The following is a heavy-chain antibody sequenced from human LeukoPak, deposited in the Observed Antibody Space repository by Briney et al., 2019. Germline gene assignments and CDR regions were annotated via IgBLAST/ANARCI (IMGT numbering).Heavy chain of an antibody. J-gene: IGHJ4*02. CDR2: IGGSGATT. Sequence: GGSLRLSCEASRFTYVSYAMTWVRQAPGKGLEGVSSIGGSGATTYYADSVKGRFTVSADNSKNTLYLQMNSLRAEDTAVYYCAFIPVGGLVISNSDYWGQGTRVTVSS. CDR1: RFTYVSYA. D-gene: IGHD3/OR15-3a*01. CDR3: AFIPVGGLVISNSDY. V-gene: IGHV3-23*01.